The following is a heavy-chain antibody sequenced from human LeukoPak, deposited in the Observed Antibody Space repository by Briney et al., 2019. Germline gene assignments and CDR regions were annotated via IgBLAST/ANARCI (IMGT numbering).Heavy chain of an antibody. V-gene: IGHV4-59*01. CDR2: IYYNGNT. J-gene: IGHJ6*02. CDR3: ARGRSNYYGMDV. D-gene: IGHD1-26*01. Sequence: PSETLSLTCSVSDGSINSYYWNRIRRPPGKGLEWIGYIYYNGNTNYSPSLKSRVTMSVDTSKNLFSLKVSSVTAADTAVYYCARGRSNYYGMDVWGQGTTVTVSS. CDR1: DGSINSYY.